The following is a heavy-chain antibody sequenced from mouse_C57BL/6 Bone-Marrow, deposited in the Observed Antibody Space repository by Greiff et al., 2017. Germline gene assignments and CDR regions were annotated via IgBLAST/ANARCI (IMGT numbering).Heavy chain of an antibody. CDR3: AREDYDSSSWDY. J-gene: IGHJ2*01. D-gene: IGHD1-1*01. Sequence: EVQLQQSGPGLVKPSQSLSLTCSVTGYSITSGYYWNWIRQFPGNKLEWMGYISYDGSNNYNPSLKNRISITRDTSKNQFFLKLNYVTTEDTATYDCAREDYDSSSWDYWSQGTTLTVSS. V-gene: IGHV3-6*01. CDR1: GYSITSGYY. CDR2: ISYDGSN.